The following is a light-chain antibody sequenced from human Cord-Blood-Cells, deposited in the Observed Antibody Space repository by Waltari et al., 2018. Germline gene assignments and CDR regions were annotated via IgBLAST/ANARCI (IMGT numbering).Light chain of an antibody. CDR1: SSDVGGYNY. CDR2: EVS. J-gene: IGLJ2*01. V-gene: IGLV2-8*01. Sequence: QSALTQPPSASGSPGHSVTISCTGTSSDVGGYNYASWYQQHPGKAPKLMIYEVSKRPSGVPDRFSGSKCGNTASLTVSGLQAEDEADYYCSSYAGSNNVVFGGGTKLTVL. CDR3: SSYAGSNNVV.